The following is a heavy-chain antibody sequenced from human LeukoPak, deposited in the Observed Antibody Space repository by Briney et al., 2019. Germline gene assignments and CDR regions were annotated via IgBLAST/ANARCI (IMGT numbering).Heavy chain of an antibody. CDR1: GSSISSGYY. Sequence: SETLSLTCAVSGSSISSGYYWGWSRTPPGKGLEWIGSIHHSGTTYYNPSLKSGVTISVDTSKNQFSLKLNSVTAADPAVYYCARDQGRYDSSGYYYYKGQGTLVTVSS. J-gene: IGHJ4*02. V-gene: IGHV4-38-2*02. D-gene: IGHD3-22*01. CDR3: ARDQGRYDSSGYYYY. CDR2: IHHSGTT.